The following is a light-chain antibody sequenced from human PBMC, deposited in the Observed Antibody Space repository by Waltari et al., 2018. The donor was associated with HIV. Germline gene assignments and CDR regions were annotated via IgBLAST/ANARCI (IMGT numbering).Light chain of an antibody. V-gene: IGKV1-16*02. Sequence: DIQLTQSPSSLSASVGDRVTITCRASQDVSNYLAGFQQKPGEPPKSLIYAASSLQSGVPSKFSGSGSGTHFALTISSLQPEDFATYYCQQYRAYPLTFGGGTNVE. J-gene: IGKJ4*01. CDR1: QDVSNY. CDR2: AAS. CDR3: QQYRAYPLT.